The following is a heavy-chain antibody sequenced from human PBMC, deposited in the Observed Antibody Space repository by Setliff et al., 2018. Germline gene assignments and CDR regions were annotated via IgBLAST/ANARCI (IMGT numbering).Heavy chain of an antibody. CDR3: ARTCSGSGCYAGLES. V-gene: IGHV3-7*01. D-gene: IGHD2-15*01. CDR1: GFTFSNHW. J-gene: IGHJ4*02. Sequence: PGGSLRLSCAASGFTFSNHWMTWVRQAPGKGLEWVANIKQDGSEEYYVDSVKGRFTISSDNAKNSLYLQMNSLRPEDTAVYYCARTCSGSGCYAGLESWGQGTPVTVSS. CDR2: IKQDGSEE.